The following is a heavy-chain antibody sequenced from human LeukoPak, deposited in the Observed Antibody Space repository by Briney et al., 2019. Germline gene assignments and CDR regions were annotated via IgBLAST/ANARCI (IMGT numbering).Heavy chain of an antibody. Sequence: GGSLRLSCAASGFTFSSSAMTWVRQAPGKGLEWVSAISGSGGSTYYADSVKGRFTISRDNSKNTLYLQMNSLRAEDTAVYYCAKPSCYSNYVQCAFDIWGQGTMVTVSS. V-gene: IGHV3-23*01. D-gene: IGHD4-11*01. CDR3: AKPSCYSNYVQCAFDI. CDR1: GFTFSSSA. CDR2: ISGSGGST. J-gene: IGHJ3*02.